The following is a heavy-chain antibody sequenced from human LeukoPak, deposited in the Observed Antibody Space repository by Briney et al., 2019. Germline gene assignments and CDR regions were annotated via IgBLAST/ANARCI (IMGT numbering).Heavy chain of an antibody. CDR2: INPNSGGT. D-gene: IGHD3-10*01. Sequence: ASVKVPCKASGYTFTGYYMHWVRQAPGQGLEWMGWINPNSGGTNYAQKFQGRVTMTRDTSISTAYMELSRLRSDDTAVYYCARRNPPTYYYGSGSLNWFDPWGQGTLVTVSS. CDR3: ARRNPPTYYYGSGSLNWFDP. CDR1: GYTFTGYY. J-gene: IGHJ5*02. V-gene: IGHV1-2*02.